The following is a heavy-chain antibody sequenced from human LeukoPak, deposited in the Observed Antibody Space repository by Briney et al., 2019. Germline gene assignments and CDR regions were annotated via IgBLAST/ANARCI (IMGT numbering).Heavy chain of an antibody. CDR3: ATGGIQLKDAFDI. CDR1: GYSFTSYW. V-gene: IGHV1-69*06. CDR2: IIPIFGTA. J-gene: IGHJ3*02. D-gene: IGHD5-18*01. Sequence: KISCKGSGYSFTSYWIGWVRQAPGQGLEWMGGIIPIFGTANYAQKFQGRVTITADKSTSTAYMELSSLRSEDTAVYYCATGGIQLKDAFDIWGQGTMVTVSS.